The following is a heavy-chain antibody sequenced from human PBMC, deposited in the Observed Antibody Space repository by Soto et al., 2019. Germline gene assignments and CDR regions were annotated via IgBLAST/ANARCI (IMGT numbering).Heavy chain of an antibody. D-gene: IGHD5-18*01. CDR3: ARVGFDSYGPVGYYGMDV. J-gene: IGHJ6*02. Sequence: TGGSLRLSCAASGFTFSSYGMHWVRQAPGKGLEWVAVIWYDGSNKYYADSVKGRFTISRDNSKNTLYLQMNSLRAEDTAVYYCARVGFDSYGPVGYYGMDVWGQGTTVTVSS. CDR1: GFTFSSYG. CDR2: IWYDGSNK. V-gene: IGHV3-33*01.